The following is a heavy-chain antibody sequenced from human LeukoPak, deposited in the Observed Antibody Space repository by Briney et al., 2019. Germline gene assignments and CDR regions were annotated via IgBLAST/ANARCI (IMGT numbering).Heavy chain of an antibody. CDR2: INSDGSST. J-gene: IGHJ4*02. V-gene: IGHV3-74*01. CDR1: GFTFSSYW. Sequence: GGSLRLSCAASGFTFSSYWMHWVRQAPGKGLVWVSRINSDGSSTSYADSVKGRFTISRDNAKNTLYLQMNTLIVEDTAVHYCARHQVSEQPPTGWGQGTLVTVSS. CDR3: ARHQVSEQPPTG.